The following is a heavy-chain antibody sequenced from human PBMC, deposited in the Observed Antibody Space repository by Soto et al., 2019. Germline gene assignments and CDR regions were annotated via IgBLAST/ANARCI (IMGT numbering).Heavy chain of an antibody. D-gene: IGHD6-6*01. CDR3: ARGGSSSDNGMDV. CDR2: ISSRSYTI. J-gene: IGHJ6*02. Sequence: EVQLVESGGGLVQPGGSLRLSCAGSGFSFSTYSMNWVRQAPGKGLEWVSYISSRSYTIYYIDSVKGRFTISRDNAKSSLYLQMNSLRDEGTAVYYCARGGSSSDNGMDVWGQGTTVTVSS. V-gene: IGHV3-48*02. CDR1: GFSFSTYS.